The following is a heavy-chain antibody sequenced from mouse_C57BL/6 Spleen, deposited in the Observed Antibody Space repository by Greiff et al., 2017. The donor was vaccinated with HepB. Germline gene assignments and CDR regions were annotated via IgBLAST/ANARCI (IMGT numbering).Heavy chain of an antibody. J-gene: IGHJ3*01. CDR2: IDPNSGGT. Sequence: QVQLQQPGAELVKPGASVKLSCKASGYTFTSYWMHWVKQRPGRGLEWIGRIDPNSGGTKYNEKFKSKATLTVDKPSSTAYMQLSSLASEDSAVYYCARAGGLLDYEEGFAYWGQGTLVTVSA. CDR1: GYTFTSYW. CDR3: ARAGGLLDYEEGFAY. D-gene: IGHD2-4*01. V-gene: IGHV1-72*01.